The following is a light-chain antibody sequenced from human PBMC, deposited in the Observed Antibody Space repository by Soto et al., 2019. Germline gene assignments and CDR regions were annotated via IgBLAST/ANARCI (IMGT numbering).Light chain of an antibody. CDR3: QQYDSYSWT. V-gene: IGKV1-5*01. CDR2: DAS. J-gene: IGKJ1*01. Sequence: DIQMTQSPSTLSASLGDRVTITCPASQSISSWLAWYQQKPGKAPKLLIYDASSLESGVPSRFSGSGSGTEVTLTISSLQTDDFATYYCQQYDSYSWTFGQGTKVDIK. CDR1: QSISSW.